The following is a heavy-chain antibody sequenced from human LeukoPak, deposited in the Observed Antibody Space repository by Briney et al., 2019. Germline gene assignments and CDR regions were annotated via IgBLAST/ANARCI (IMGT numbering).Heavy chain of an antibody. J-gene: IGHJ4*02. V-gene: IGHV4-59*12. CDR3: ARDGGGIAVAPDY. CDR2: IFYTGST. D-gene: IGHD6-19*01. Sequence: SETLSLTCTVSGGSISSYYWSWIRQPPGKGLEWIGYIFYTGSTNYNPSLKSRVTISVDTSKNQFSLKLSSVTAADTAVYYCARDGGGIAVAPDYWGQGTLVTVSS. CDR1: GGSISSYY.